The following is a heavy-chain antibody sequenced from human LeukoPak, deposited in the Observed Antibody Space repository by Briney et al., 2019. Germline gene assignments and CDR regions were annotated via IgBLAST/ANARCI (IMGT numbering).Heavy chain of an antibody. CDR3: ARRLTQYDCFDP. Sequence: SQTLSLTCAISGDSVSSNSDTWNWIRQSTSRGLEWLGRTYYRSTWYNDYAVSVRGRITVNPDTSKNQFSLHLNSVTPEDTAVYYCARRLTQYDCFDPWGRGILVTVSS. D-gene: IGHD2-2*01. V-gene: IGHV6-1*01. CDR1: GDSVSSNSDT. J-gene: IGHJ5*02. CDR2: TYYRSTWYN.